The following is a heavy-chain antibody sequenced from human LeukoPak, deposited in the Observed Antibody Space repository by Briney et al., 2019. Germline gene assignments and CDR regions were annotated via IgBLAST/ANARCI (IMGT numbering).Heavy chain of an antibody. J-gene: IGHJ4*02. V-gene: IGHV3-48*03. CDR2: ISSSGGTI. D-gene: IGHD3-10*01. CDR1: GFTFSSFE. Sequence: PGGSLRLSCATSGFTFSSFEIHWVRQAPGKGLEWVSYISSSGGTIYYADSVKGRFTISRDNAKNSLYLQMNSLRDEDTAVYYCARGVTMVRGVIDYWGQGTLVTVSS. CDR3: ARGVTMVRGVIDY.